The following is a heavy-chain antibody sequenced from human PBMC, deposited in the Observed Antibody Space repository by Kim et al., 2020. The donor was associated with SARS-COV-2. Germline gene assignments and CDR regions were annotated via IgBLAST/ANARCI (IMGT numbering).Heavy chain of an antibody. CDR3: ARVYGSGSYYIGWFDP. Sequence: SETLSLTCAVSGGSISSSNWWSWVRQPPGKGLEWIGEIYHSGSTNYNPSLKRRVTISVDKSKNQFSLKLSSVTDADTAVYYCARVYGSGSYYIGWFDPWGQGTLVTVSS. CDR2: IYHSGST. V-gene: IGHV4-4*02. CDR1: GGSISSSNW. J-gene: IGHJ5*02. D-gene: IGHD3-10*01.